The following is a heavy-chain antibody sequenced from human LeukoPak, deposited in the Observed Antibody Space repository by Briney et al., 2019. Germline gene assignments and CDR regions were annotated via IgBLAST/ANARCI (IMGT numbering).Heavy chain of an antibody. J-gene: IGHJ3*02. CDR3: ARDVVTVTKGCDI. CDR1: DYSFSSLY. Sequence: SETLSLTCAVSDYSFSSLYWTWIRQPPGKGLEWIRYLSYIGSTNSNPSLKSRVTISIDTSKKQFSLKLSSVTAADTVVYYWARDVVTVTKGCDIWGQGTMVSVSS. D-gene: IGHD4-17*01. CDR2: LSYIGST. V-gene: IGHV4-59*11.